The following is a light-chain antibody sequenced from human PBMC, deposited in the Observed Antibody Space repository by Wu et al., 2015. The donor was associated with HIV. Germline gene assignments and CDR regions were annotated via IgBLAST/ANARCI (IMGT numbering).Light chain of an antibody. J-gene: IGKJ1*01. Sequence: EFVLTQSPGTLSLSPGERATLSCRASQSVGSSYLSWYQQKPGQAPRLLIYGASSRASGVPDRFSGSGSGTEFTLSISSLQSEDFVVYFCLQYNNWPPWTFGQGTKVEIK. V-gene: IGKV3-20*01. CDR1: QSVGSSY. CDR3: LQYNNWPPWT. CDR2: GAS.